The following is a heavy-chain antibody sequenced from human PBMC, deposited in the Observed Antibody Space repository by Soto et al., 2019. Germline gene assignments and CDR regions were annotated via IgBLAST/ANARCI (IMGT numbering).Heavy chain of an antibody. CDR2: IYYSGST. J-gene: IGHJ4*02. CDR3: ARQRVVDIVATIPPGIDY. V-gene: IGHV4-39*01. Sequence: SETLSLTCTVSGGSISSSSYYWGWIRQPPGKGLEWIGRIYYSGSTYYNPSLKSRVTISVDTSKNEFSLKLSSVTAADTAVYYCARQRVVDIVATIPPGIDYWGQGTLVTVSS. CDR1: GGSISSSSYY. D-gene: IGHD5-12*01.